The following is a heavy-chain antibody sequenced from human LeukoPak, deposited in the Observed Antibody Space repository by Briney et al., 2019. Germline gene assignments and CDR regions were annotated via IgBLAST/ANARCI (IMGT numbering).Heavy chain of an antibody. D-gene: IGHD3-3*01. V-gene: IGHV4-59*08. CDR1: GGSISSYY. Sequence: SETLSLTCTVSGGSISSYYWSWIRQPPGKGLEWIGYIYYSGSTNYNPSLKSRVTISVDTSKNQFSLKLSSVTAADTAVYYCASQHYDFWSGYYPNHFDYWGQGTLVTVSS. CDR2: IYYSGST. J-gene: IGHJ4*02. CDR3: ASQHYDFWSGYYPNHFDY.